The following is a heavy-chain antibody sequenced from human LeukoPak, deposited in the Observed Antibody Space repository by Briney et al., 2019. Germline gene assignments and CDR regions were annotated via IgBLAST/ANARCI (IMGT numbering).Heavy chain of an antibody. V-gene: IGHV6-1*01. D-gene: IGHD2-15*01. CDR3: VRGGCSGAYCSDIDY. CDR1: GDSVSSNNAA. J-gene: IGHJ4*02. CDR2: TYYRSKWFN. Sequence: SQTLSLTCAISGDSVSSNNAAWNWIRQSPSRGLEWLGRTYYRSKWFNEYAVSVKSRITINRDTSKNQFSLQLDSVTPEDTAVYYCVRGGCSGAYCSDIDYWGQGTLVTVSS.